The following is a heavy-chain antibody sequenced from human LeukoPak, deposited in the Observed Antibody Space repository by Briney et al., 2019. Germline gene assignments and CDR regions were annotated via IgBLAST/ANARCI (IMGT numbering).Heavy chain of an antibody. CDR1: GFTFSSYA. Sequence: GGSLRLSCAASGFTFSSYAMSWVRQAPGKGLEWVSAISGSGGSTYYADSVKGRSTISRDNSKNTLCLQMISLRAEDTAVYYCAKGLNRYSSGWYSDFDYWGQGILVTVSS. CDR2: ISGSGGST. J-gene: IGHJ4*02. V-gene: IGHV3-23*01. D-gene: IGHD6-19*01. CDR3: AKGLNRYSSGWYSDFDY.